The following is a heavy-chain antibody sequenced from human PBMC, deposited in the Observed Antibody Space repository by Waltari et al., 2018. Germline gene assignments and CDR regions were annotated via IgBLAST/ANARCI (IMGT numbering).Heavy chain of an antibody. CDR1: GFSFSDYY. J-gene: IGHJ6*02. V-gene: IGHV3-11*01. CDR3: ARDLRESRTHHSYYYGMDV. D-gene: IGHD3-16*01. CDR2: ISSSAYTT. Sequence: QVQLVESGGGLVKPGGSLRLSCAASGFSFSDYYMSWIRQAPGEGLEWLSEISSSAYTTSQAHSVKGRFTISRDNAKKSLFLQMNSLRAEDTAVYYCARDLRESRTHHSYYYGMDVWGQGTSVTVSS.